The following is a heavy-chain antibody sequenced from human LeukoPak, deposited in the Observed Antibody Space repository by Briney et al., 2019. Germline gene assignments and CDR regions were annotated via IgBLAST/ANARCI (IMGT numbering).Heavy chain of an antibody. CDR1: GGSISSYY. Sequence: PSETLSLTCTVSGGSISSYYWSWIRQPPGKGLEWIGYIYYSGSTNYNPSLKSRVTISVDTSKNQFSLKLSSVTAADTAVYYCARLSSGWYYFDYWGQGTLVTVPS. CDR3: ARLSSGWYYFDY. D-gene: IGHD6-19*01. J-gene: IGHJ4*02. V-gene: IGHV4-59*08. CDR2: IYYSGST.